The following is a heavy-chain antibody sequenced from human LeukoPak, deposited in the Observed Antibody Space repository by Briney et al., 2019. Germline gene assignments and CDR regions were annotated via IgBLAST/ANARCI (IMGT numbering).Heavy chain of an antibody. V-gene: IGHV3-21*01. Sequence: GGSLRLSCAASGFTFSSYSMNWVRQAPGKGLEWVSSISSSSSYIYYADSVKGRFTISRDNAKNSLYLQMNSPRAEDTAVYYCAREWGLSGYDSLSYWGQGTLVTVSS. CDR2: ISSSSSYI. CDR3: AREWGLSGYDSLSY. CDR1: GFTFSSYS. J-gene: IGHJ4*02. D-gene: IGHD5-12*01.